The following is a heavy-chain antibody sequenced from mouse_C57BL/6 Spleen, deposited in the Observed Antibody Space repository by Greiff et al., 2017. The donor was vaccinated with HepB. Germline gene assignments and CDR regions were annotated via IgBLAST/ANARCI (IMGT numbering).Heavy chain of an antibody. CDR2: IYPGSGST. CDR1: GYTFTSYW. CDR3: AREEVYDAPTIGY. Sequence: QVHVKQPGAELVKPGASVKMSCKASGYTFTSYWITWVKQRPGQGLEWIGDIYPGSGSTNYNEKFKSKATLTVDTSSSTAYMQLSSLTSEDSAVYYCAREEVYDAPTIGYWGQGTTLTVSS. D-gene: IGHD2-14*01. J-gene: IGHJ2*01. V-gene: IGHV1-55*01.